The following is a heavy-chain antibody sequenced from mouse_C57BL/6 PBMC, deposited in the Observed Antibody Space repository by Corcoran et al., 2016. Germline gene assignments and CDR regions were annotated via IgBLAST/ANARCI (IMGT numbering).Heavy chain of an antibody. CDR1: GYTFTTYG. CDR3: ARVKKLHRTTVVADFDY. V-gene: IGHV9-3*01. Sequence: QIQLVQSGPELTTPGETVKIFCKASGYTFTTYGMSWVKQAPGKGLKWMGWINPYSGVPTYADDFKGRFAFSLETSASTAYLQINNLKNEDTATYFCARVKKLHRTTVVADFDYWGQGTTLTVSS. CDR2: INPYSGVP. J-gene: IGHJ2*01. D-gene: IGHD1-1*01.